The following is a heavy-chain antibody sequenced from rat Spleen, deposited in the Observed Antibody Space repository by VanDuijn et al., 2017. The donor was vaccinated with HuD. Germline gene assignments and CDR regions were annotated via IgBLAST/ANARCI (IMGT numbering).Heavy chain of an antibody. CDR3: TRDHSYWGNYYPGGFAY. Sequence: QVQLKESGPGLVQPSQTLSLTCTVSGFSLTSYHVSWVRQPPGKGLEWIATISNGGRTYYNSVLESRLSISRDTSKSQVFLKMNSLQTEDTAIYFCTRDHSYWGNYYPGGFAYWGQGTLVTVSS. CDR1: GFSLTSYH. D-gene: IGHD1-12*02. CDR2: ISNGGRT. V-gene: IGHV2-15*01. J-gene: IGHJ3*01.